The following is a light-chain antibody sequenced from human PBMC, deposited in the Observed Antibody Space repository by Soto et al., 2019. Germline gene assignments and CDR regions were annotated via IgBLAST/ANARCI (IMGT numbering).Light chain of an antibody. Sequence: QSVLTQPASVSGSPGQSITVSCTGTSSDIGGYNYVSWYQQHPGKAPKLMVYEVTNRPSGVSDRFSGSKSGNTASLTISGLHADDEGYYYCSSYTSRSTLYVFGTGTKVTVL. CDR2: EVT. CDR1: SSDIGGYNY. CDR3: SSYTSRSTLYV. V-gene: IGLV2-14*01. J-gene: IGLJ1*01.